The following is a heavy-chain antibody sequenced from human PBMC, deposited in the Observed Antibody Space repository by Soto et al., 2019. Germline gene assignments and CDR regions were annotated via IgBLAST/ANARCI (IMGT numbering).Heavy chain of an antibody. CDR1: GFTFTNYW. J-gene: IGHJ4*02. CDR3: ARDMGVFWSGYPEGGFDY. V-gene: IGHV3-7*01. D-gene: IGHD3-3*01. CDR2: IKQDGSEK. Sequence: EAQLVESGGGLVQPGGSLRLSCAASGFTFTNYWMSWVRQAPGKGLEWVANIKQDGSEKYYADSAKGRFIISRDNAKTSLYLQMNSLRAEDTAVYYCARDMGVFWSGYPEGGFDYWGQGT.